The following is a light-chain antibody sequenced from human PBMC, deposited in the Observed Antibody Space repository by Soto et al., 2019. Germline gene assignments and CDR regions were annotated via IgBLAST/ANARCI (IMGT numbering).Light chain of an antibody. J-gene: IGLJ1*01. CDR3: SSYTTTSTLYF. Sequence: QSALTQPASVSGSPGQSITISCTGTSSDIGGYNYVSWYQQLPGKVPKLIIYDVSNRPSGVSDRFSGSKSGNAASLTISGLQVEDEADYYCSSYTTTSTLYFFGTGTKLPVL. CDR1: SSDIGGYNY. CDR2: DVS. V-gene: IGLV2-14*03.